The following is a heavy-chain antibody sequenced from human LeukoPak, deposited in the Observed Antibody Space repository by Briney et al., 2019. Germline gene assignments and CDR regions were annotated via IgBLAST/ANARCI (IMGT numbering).Heavy chain of an antibody. D-gene: IGHD2-15*01. CDR2: ISSTGGTT. CDR3: AKNGDRGAYCTGGTCYPYFYYYMDV. J-gene: IGHJ6*03. CDR1: GFTFSSYS. V-gene: IGHV3-23*01. Sequence: PGGTLRLSCVVSGFTFSSYSMSWVRQAPGKGLEWVSSISSTGGTTYYADSVKGRFTISRDNSKNTLYLQMNSLRAEDTAIYYCAKNGDRGAYCTGGTCYPYFYYYMDVWGKGTTVTI.